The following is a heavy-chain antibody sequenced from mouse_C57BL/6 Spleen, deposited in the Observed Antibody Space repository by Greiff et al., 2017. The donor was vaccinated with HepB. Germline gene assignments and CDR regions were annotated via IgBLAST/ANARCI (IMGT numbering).Heavy chain of an antibody. J-gene: IGHJ1*03. Sequence: QVQLQQSGAELVMPGASVKLSCKASGYTFTSYWMHWVKQRPGQGLEWIGEIDPSDSYTNYNQKFKGKSTLTVDKSSSTAYMQLSSLTSEDSAVYYCARRGTGTGWYFDVWGTGTTVTVSS. CDR2: IDPSDSYT. CDR3: ARRGTGTGWYFDV. V-gene: IGHV1-69*01. D-gene: IGHD4-1*01. CDR1: GYTFTSYW.